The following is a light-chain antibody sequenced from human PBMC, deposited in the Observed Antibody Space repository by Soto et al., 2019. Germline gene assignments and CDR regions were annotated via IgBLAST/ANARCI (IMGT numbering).Light chain of an antibody. CDR2: EAS. CDR1: QGISGW. J-gene: IGKJ1*01. CDR3: QQYSNYPWT. V-gene: IGKV1-5*03. Sequence: DIQMTQSPSTLSASVGDRVTITCRASQGISGWLAWYQQKLGEAPKLLIYEASSLKSGVPSRFSGRGSGTEFTLTISSLQPDDFAIYYCQQYSNYPWTFGQGTKVDIK.